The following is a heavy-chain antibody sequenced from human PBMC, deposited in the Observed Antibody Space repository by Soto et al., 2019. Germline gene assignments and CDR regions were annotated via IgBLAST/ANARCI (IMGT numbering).Heavy chain of an antibody. CDR1: GGTFGNSA. D-gene: IGHD3-3*02. CDR2: IIPIFPTP. CDR3: ARDKDRQQLGGNYYYGIDV. V-gene: IGHV1-69*12. J-gene: IGHJ6*02. Sequence: QVQLVQSGAEVKKPGSSVTVSCKASGGTFGNSAISWVRQAPGQGLEWMGGIIPIFPTPNYAQKFQGRVTIAADESTGTALVELTGPRSDDTAVYYWARDKDRQQLGGNYYYGIDVWGQGTTVTVSS.